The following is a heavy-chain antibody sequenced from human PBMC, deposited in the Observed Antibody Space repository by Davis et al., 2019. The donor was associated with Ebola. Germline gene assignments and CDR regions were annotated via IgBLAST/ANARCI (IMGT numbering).Heavy chain of an antibody. CDR2: INHSGST. Sequence: SETLSLTCAVYGGSFSGYYWSWIRQPPGKGLEWIGEINHSGSTNYNPSLKSRVTISVDTSKNQFSLKLSSVTAADTAVYYCARPSYDYVWGSYRYGWFDPWGQGVLVSVSS. CDR1: GGSFSGYY. CDR3: ARPSYDYVWGSYRYGWFDP. D-gene: IGHD3-16*02. J-gene: IGHJ5*02. V-gene: IGHV4-34*01.